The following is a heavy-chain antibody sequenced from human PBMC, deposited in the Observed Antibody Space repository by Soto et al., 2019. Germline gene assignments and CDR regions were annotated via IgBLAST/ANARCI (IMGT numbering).Heavy chain of an antibody. D-gene: IGHD1-26*01. CDR3: ARVHGRGMDV. V-gene: IGHV1-69*02. Sequence: QVQLVQSGAAVKKPGSSVKVSCKASGGTFSSYTISWVRQAPGQGLEWMGRIIPLLGIANYAQKFQGRVTITADKSTSTAYMELSSLRSEDTAVYYCARVHGRGMDVGGQGTTVTVSS. CDR2: IIPLLGIA. CDR1: GGTFSSYT. J-gene: IGHJ6*02.